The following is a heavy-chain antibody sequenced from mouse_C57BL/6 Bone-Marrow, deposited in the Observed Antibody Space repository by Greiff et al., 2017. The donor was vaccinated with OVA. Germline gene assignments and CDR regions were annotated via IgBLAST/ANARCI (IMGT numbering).Heavy chain of an antibody. CDR3: AREGVSLRYYYAMDY. D-gene: IGHD1-1*01. CDR2: IDPSDSYT. V-gene: IGHV1-69*01. J-gene: IGHJ4*01. Sequence: VQLQQPGAELVMPGASVKLSCKASGYTFTSYWMHWVKQRPGQGLEWIGEIDPSDSYTNYNQKFQGKSTLTVDKSSSTAYMQLSSLTSEDSAVYYCAREGVSLRYYYAMDYWGQGTSVTVSS. CDR1: GYTFTSYW.